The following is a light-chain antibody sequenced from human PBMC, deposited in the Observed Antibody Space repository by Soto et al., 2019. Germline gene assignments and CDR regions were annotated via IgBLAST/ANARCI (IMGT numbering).Light chain of an antibody. V-gene: IGKV1-39*01. CDR2: AAS. CDR3: QQSYGTPLT. CDR1: QSISSY. J-gene: IGKJ4*01. Sequence: TITCRASQSISSYLNWYQQKPGKAPKLLIYAASSLQSGVPSRFSGSGSGTDFTLTISSLQPEDFATYYCQQSYGTPLTFGGGTKVDIK.